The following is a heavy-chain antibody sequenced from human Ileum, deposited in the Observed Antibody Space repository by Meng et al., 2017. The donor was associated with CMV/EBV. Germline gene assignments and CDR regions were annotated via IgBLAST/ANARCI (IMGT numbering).Heavy chain of an antibody. CDR2: IYYSGNT. D-gene: IGHD2-2*01. J-gene: IGHJ4*02. V-gene: IGHV4-39*07. CDR3: AGDEYSSTWYKY. CDR1: GGSISSSSYY. Sequence: SETLSLTCTVSGGSISSSSYYWGCIRQPPGKGLEWIGSIYYSGNTYYNPSLKSRVTISVDTSKNQFSLKLTSVTAADMAVYYCAGDEYSSTWYKYWGQGTLVTVSS.